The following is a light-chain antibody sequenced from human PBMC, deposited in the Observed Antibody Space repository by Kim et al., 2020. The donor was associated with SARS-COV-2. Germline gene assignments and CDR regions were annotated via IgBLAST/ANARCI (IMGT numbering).Light chain of an antibody. CDR1: SSDVGGYNY. CDR3: SSYAGTNSVV. CDR2: EVS. Sequence: GQSATISCTGTSSDVGGYNYVSWYQYHPGKAPKVMIYEVSKRPSGVPDRFSGSKSGNTASLTVSGLQAEDEADYYCSSYAGTNSVVFGGGTQLTVL. V-gene: IGLV2-8*01. J-gene: IGLJ2*01.